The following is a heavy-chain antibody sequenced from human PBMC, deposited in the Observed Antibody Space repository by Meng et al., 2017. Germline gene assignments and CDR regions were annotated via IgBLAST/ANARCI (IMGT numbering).Heavy chain of an antibody. CDR2: IRSGANSDAT. V-gene: IGHV3-73*01. CDR3: AKEPTVTTFYYYYGMDV. CDR1: GFTISGSA. Sequence: GESLKISCAASGFTISGSAMHWVRQASGKGLEWVGRIRSGANSDATAYAASVKGRFTISRDNSKNTLYLQMNSLRAEDTAVYYCAKEPTVTTFYYYYGMDVWGQGTTVTVSS. J-gene: IGHJ6*02. D-gene: IGHD4-17*01.